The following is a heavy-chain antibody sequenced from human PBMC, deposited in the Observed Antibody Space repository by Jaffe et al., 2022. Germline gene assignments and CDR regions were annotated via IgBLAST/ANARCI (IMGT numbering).Heavy chain of an antibody. V-gene: IGHV3-66*02. J-gene: IGHJ4*02. Sequence: EVQLVESGGGLVQPGGSLRLSCAASGFTVSSNYMSWVRQAPGKGLEWVSVIYSGGSTYYADSVKGRFTISRDNSKNTLYLQMNSLRAEDTAVYYCARDYSSGWYATRYFDYWGQGTLVTVSS. CDR1: GFTVSSNY. CDR3: ARDYSSGWYATRYFDY. CDR2: IYSGGST. D-gene: IGHD6-19*01.